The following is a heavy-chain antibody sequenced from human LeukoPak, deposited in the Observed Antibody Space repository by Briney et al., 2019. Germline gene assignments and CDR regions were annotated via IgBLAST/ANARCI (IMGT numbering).Heavy chain of an antibody. Sequence: GGSLRLSCAASGFTFSSYWMSWVRQAPGKGLEWVANIKQDGSEKYYVDSVKGRFTISRDNAKNSLYPQMNSLRAEDTAVYYCARDTLQHVVVPARYMDVWGKGTTVTVSS. V-gene: IGHV3-7*01. CDR1: GFTFSSYW. D-gene: IGHD2-2*01. CDR3: ARDTLQHVVVPARYMDV. J-gene: IGHJ6*03. CDR2: IKQDGSEK.